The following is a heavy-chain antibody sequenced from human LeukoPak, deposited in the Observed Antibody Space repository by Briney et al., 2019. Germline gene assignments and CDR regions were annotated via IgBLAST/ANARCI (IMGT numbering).Heavy chain of an antibody. Sequence: PSETLSLTCTVSGGSVSSSSYYWGWIRQPPGKGLEWIGSVYYTGSTYYNPPLESRVTISVDTSRNQFSLKLRSVTAADTAVYYCVRRHYDSTGRDFDYWGRGTLVTVSS. V-gene: IGHV4-39*01. D-gene: IGHD3-22*01. CDR1: GGSVSSSSYY. CDR2: VYYTGST. J-gene: IGHJ4*02. CDR3: VRRHYDSTGRDFDY.